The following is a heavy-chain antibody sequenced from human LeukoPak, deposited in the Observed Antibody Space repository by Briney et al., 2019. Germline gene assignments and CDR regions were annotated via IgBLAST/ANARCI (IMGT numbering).Heavy chain of an antibody. CDR1: GFIFNTYA. Sequence: GGSLRLSCAASGFIFNTYAMSWVRQAPGKGLEWVSTIRGSGESTHYADSVQGRFTISRDNSLYTVYLQMDSLRGDDTAVYYCAKDRISYTTSPGELSHWGQGTLVIVSS. D-gene: IGHD3-10*01. CDR3: AKDRISYTTSPGELSH. J-gene: IGHJ4*02. CDR2: IRGSGEST. V-gene: IGHV3-23*01.